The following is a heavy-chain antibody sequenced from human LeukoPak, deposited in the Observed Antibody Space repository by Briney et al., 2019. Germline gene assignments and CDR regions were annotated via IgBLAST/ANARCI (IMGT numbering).Heavy chain of an antibody. CDR3: ARLCTSTSCYRDLDY. CDR1: GGSISGYF. Sequence: ETLSLTCSASGGSISGYFWSWIRQPAGKGLEWIGHIYSSGSTNYNPSLKSRVTMSVDTAKNQFSLKVSSVTAADTAVYYCARLCTSTSCYRDLDYWGQGTLVTVSS. D-gene: IGHD2-2*01. J-gene: IGHJ4*01. V-gene: IGHV4-4*07. CDR2: IYSSGST.